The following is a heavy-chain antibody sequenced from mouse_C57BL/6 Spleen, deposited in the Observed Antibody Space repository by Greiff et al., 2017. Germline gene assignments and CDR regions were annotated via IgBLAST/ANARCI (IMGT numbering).Heavy chain of an antibody. CDR1: GYTFTSYW. D-gene: IGHD2-4*01. Sequence: VQLQQPGAELVKPGASVKLSCKASGYTFTSYWMQWVKQRPGQGLEWIGEIDPSDSYTNYNQKFKGKATLTVDTSSSTAYMQLSSLTSEDSAVYYCARSSIYYDYGWFAYWGQGTLVTVSA. CDR3: ARSSIYYDYGWFAY. CDR2: IDPSDSYT. V-gene: IGHV1-50*01. J-gene: IGHJ3*01.